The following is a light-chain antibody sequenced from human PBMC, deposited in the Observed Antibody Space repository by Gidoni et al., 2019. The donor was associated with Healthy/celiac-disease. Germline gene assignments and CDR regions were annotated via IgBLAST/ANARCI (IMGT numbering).Light chain of an antibody. CDR1: QGISNH. V-gene: IGKV1-27*01. J-gene: IGKJ1*01. CDR3: QQYNSAPRT. Sequence: DIQMTPSPSSLSASVGDRVTITCRASQGISNHLAWYQQKPGKVPKLLIYAASTLQSGVPSRFSGSGSGTDFTLTISSLQPEDVATYYCQQYNSAPRTFGQGTKVEIK. CDR2: AAS.